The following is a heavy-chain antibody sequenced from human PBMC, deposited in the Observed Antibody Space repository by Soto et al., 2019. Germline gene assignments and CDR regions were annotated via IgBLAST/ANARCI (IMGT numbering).Heavy chain of an antibody. CDR2: IKQDGGEK. D-gene: IGHD5-12*01. J-gene: IGHJ6*02. Sequence: EVQLVESGGCSVQPGESLRLSCVASGFSFIMYWMSWIRQAPGKGLECVARIKQDGGEKYYVDSVKGRFTVSRDNAKNSLHLQLHSVSADDSGIYYCVRDQLILPADGFYYGVDVWGQGTTVTVSS. CDR3: VRDQLILPADGFYYGVDV. CDR1: GFSFIMYW. V-gene: IGHV3-7*03.